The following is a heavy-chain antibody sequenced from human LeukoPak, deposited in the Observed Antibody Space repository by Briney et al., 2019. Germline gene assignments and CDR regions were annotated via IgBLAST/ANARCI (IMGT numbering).Heavy chain of an antibody. CDR1: GYSFTSYC. CDR3: ARLSYYYDSSGYYSKTFDY. V-gene: IGHV5-51*01. Sequence: GESLKISCKGSGYSFTSYCIGWVRQMPGKGLEWMGIIYPGDSDTRYSPSFQGQVTISADKSISTAYLQWSSLKASDTAMYYCARLSYYYDSSGYYSKTFDYWGQGTLVTVSS. CDR2: IYPGDSDT. J-gene: IGHJ4*02. D-gene: IGHD3-22*01.